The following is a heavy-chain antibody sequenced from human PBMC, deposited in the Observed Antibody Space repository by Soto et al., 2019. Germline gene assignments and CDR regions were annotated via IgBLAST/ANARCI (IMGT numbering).Heavy chain of an antibody. V-gene: IGHV4-30-2*01. J-gene: IGHJ5*02. CDR1: GGSISSGGYS. CDR3: ARGMVRGVLGWFDP. CDR2: MYHSGST. Sequence: SKTLSLTCAVSGGSISSGGYSWSWIRQPPGKGLEWIGYMYHSGSTYYNPSLKSRVTISIDRSKNQFSLKLSSVTAADTAVYYCARGMVRGVLGWFDPWGQGTLVTVSS. D-gene: IGHD3-10*01.